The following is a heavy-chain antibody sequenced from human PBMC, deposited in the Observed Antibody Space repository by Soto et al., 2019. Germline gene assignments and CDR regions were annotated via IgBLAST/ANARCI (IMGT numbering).Heavy chain of an antibody. Sequence: PSETLSLTCSVSGDSISNLDYFWAWIRQPPGQALEYIGYIYKSATTYYNPSFESRVAISVGTSKSQFSLNVTSVTAADTAVYFCARGRYCLTGRCFPNWFDSWGQGALVTAPQ. D-gene: IGHD7-27*01. V-gene: IGHV4-30-4*01. J-gene: IGHJ5*01. CDR2: IYKSATT. CDR3: ARGRYCLTGRCFPNWFDS. CDR1: GDSISNLDYF.